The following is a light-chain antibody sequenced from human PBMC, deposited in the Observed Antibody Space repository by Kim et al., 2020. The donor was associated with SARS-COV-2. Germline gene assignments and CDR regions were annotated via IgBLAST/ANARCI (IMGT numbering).Light chain of an antibody. J-gene: IGKJ1*01. CDR1: QTISTY. CDR3: QQTKGFPPT. V-gene: IGKV1-39*01. CDR2: AAS. Sequence: DIQMTQSPSSLSASVGDSLTITCRASQTISTYLNWYQQKPGKAPKLLVYAASNLQSGVPSRFTGSGSGTDFALTITSLQPEDFATYYCQQTKGFPPTFGQGTKVDIK.